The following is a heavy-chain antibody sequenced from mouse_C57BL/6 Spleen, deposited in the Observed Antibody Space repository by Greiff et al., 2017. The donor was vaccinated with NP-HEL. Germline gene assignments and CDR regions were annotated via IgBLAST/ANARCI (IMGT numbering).Heavy chain of an antibody. V-gene: IGHV1-61*01. J-gene: IGHJ4*01. CDR1: GYTFTSYW. CDR2: IYPSDSET. Sequence: QVQLKQPGAELVRPGSSVKLSCKASGYTFTSYWMDWVKQRPGQGLEWIGNIYPSDSETHYNQKFKDKATLTVDKSSSTAYMQLSSLTSEDSAVYYCAMAIDDYDEGYYAMDYWGQGTSVTVSS. D-gene: IGHD2-4*01. CDR3: AMAIDDYDEGYYAMDY.